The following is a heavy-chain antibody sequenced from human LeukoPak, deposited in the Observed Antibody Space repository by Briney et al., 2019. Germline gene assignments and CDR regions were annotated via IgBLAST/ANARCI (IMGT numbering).Heavy chain of an antibody. Sequence: ASVKVSCKASGGTFSSYAISWVRQAPGQGLEWMGGIIPIFGTANYAQKFQGRVTITTDESTSTAYMELSSLRSEDTAVYYCASSKFRELRRVHDAFDIWGQGTMVTVSS. V-gene: IGHV1-69*05. CDR1: GGTFSSYA. J-gene: IGHJ3*02. CDR3: ASSKFRELRRVHDAFDI. CDR2: IIPIFGTA. D-gene: IGHD1-7*01.